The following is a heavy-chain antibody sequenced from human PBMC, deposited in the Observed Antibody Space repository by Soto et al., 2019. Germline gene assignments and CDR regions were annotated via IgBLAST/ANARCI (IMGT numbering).Heavy chain of an antibody. Sequence: PXETRSLTCTVSGCSISSSSYYWGWIRQPPGKGLEWIGSIYYSGSTYYNPSLKSRVTISVDTSKNQFSLKLSSVTAADTAVYYCARNEWLQNTFDSWGQGTLATV. J-gene: IGHJ4*02. D-gene: IGHD5-12*01. CDR3: ARNEWLQNTFDS. CDR2: IYYSGST. V-gene: IGHV4-39*01. CDR1: GCSISSSSYY.